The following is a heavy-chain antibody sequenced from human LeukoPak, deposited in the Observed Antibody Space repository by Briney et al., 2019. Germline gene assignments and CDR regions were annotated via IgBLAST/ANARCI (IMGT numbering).Heavy chain of an antibody. CDR1: GGSFSGYY. CDR2: INHSGST. CDR3: ARGGYGGNVDY. J-gene: IGHJ4*02. D-gene: IGHD4-23*01. V-gene: IGHV4-34*01. Sequence: SETLSLTCAVYGGSFSGYYWSWIRQPPGKGLEWIGEINHSGSTNYNPSLKSRVTISVDTSKNQFSLKLSSMTAADTAVYYCARGGYGGNVDYWGQGTLVTVSS.